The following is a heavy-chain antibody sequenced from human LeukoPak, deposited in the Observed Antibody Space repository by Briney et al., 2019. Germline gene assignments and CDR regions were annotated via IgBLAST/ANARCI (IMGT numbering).Heavy chain of an antibody. CDR1: GFTFSSYS. D-gene: IGHD3-22*01. V-gene: IGHV3-21*01. J-gene: IGHJ4*02. CDR3: ARDSQDYYDSSGSDLGY. CDR2: ISSSSSYI. Sequence: GGSLRLSCAASGFTFSSYSMNWVRQAPGKGLEWVSSISSSSSYICYADSVKGRFTISRDNAKNSLYLQMNSLRAEDTAVYYCARDSQDYYDSSGSDLGYWGQGTLVTVSS.